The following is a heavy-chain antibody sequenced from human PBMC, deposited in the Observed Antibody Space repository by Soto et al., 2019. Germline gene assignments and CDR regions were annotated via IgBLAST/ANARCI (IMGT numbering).Heavy chain of an antibody. J-gene: IGHJ6*02. CDR2: IYPGDSNT. Sequence: GESLKISCKASGYSFTTYWIGWVRQMPGKGLEWMGIIYPGDSNTRYNPSFQGQVTISADKSISTAYLQWSSLKASDTAMYYCATQGGTTANLPVDYYYYAMDVWGQGTTVTVSS. CDR3: ATQGGTTANLPVDYYYYAMDV. V-gene: IGHV5-51*01. D-gene: IGHD1-1*01. CDR1: GYSFTTYW.